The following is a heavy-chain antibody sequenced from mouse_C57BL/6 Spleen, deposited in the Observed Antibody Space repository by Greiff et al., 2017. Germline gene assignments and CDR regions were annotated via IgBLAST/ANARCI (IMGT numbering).Heavy chain of an antibody. V-gene: IGHV1-80*01. CDR3: ARRDWFHYFDY. J-gene: IGHJ2*01. CDR1: GYAFSSYW. Sequence: QVQLQQSGAELVKPGASVQISCKASGYAFSSYWMNWVKQRPGKGLEWIGQIYPGDGDTNYNGKFKGKATLTADKSSSTAYMQLSRLTSEDSAVYFCARRDWFHYFDYWAKAPLSQSPQ. CDR2: IYPGDGDT. D-gene: IGHD2-2*01.